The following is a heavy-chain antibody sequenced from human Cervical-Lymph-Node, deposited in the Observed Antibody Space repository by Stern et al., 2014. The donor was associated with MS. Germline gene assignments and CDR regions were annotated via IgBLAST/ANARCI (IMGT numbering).Heavy chain of an antibody. CDR3: ARGGASWRYGMDV. V-gene: IGHV7-4-1*02. D-gene: IGHD5-12*01. CDR2: INTNTGHP. J-gene: IGHJ6*02. Sequence: QVQLVQSWSELKKPGASVKVSCKASGYSFTNYAMNWVRQAPGQGLEWMGWINTNTGHPTYGQGYTGRFVLSLDTSVSTAYLQISSLKVEDTAVYYCARGGASWRYGMDVWGQGTTVTVSS. CDR1: GYSFTNYA.